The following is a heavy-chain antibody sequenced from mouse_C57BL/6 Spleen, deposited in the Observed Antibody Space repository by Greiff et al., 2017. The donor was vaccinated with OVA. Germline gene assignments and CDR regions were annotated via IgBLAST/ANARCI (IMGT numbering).Heavy chain of an antibody. CDR1: GYAFSSSW. V-gene: IGHV1-82*01. J-gene: IGHJ1*03. Sequence: QVQLQQSGPELVKPGASVKISCKASGYAFSSSWMNWVKQRPGKGLEWIGRIYPGDGDTNYNGKFKGKATLTADKSSSTAYMQLSSLTSEDSAVYFWARGRGVTTSWYFDVWGTGTTVTVSS. CDR3: ARGRGVTTSWYFDV. CDR2: IYPGDGDT. D-gene: IGHD2-2*01.